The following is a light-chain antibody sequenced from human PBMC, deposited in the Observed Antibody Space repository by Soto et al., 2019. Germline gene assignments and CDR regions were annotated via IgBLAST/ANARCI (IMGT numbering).Light chain of an antibody. J-gene: IGKJ1*01. CDR2: AAS. CDR3: QKYNSAPLT. CDR1: QTISNY. V-gene: IGKV1-27*01. Sequence: DIQMTQSPSTLSGSVGDRVTITCRASQTISNYLAWYQQKPGKVPKLLIYAASTLQSGVPSRFSGSGSGTDFTLTISSLQPEDFATYYCQKYNSAPLTFGQGTKVDIK.